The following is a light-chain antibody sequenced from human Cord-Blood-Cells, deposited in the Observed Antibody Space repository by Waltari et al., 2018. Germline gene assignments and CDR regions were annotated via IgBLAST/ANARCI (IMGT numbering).Light chain of an antibody. CDR2: AAS. Sequence: DIQMTRSQSSLSASVGDRVTITCRASQSISSYLNWYQQKPGKAPKLLIYAASSLQSGVPSRFSGSGSGTDFTLTISSLQPEDFATYYCQQSYSTPITFGQGTRLEIK. CDR3: QQSYSTPIT. V-gene: IGKV1-39*01. J-gene: IGKJ5*01. CDR1: QSISSY.